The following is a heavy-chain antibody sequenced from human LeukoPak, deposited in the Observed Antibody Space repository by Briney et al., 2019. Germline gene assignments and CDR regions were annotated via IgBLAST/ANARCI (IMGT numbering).Heavy chain of an antibody. D-gene: IGHD3-10*01. CDR1: GFTVSSNY. CDR2: IYSGGST. Sequence: GGSLRLSCAASGFTVSSNYMSWVRQAPGKGLEWVSVIYSGGSTYYADSVKGRFTISRDNSKKTLYLQMNSLRAEDTAVYYCARERAELLWFGEYYYYGMDVWGQGTTVTVSS. J-gene: IGHJ6*02. V-gene: IGHV3-53*01. CDR3: ARERAELLWFGEYYYYGMDV.